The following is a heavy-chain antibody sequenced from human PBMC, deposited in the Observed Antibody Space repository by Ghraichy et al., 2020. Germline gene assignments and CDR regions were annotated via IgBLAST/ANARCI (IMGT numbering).Heavy chain of an antibody. V-gene: IGHV3-21*01. D-gene: IGHD2-15*01. Sequence: GGSLRLSCAASGFTFSSYSMNWVRQAPGKGLEWVSSISSSSSYIYYADSVKGRFTISRDNAKNSLYLQMNSLRAEDTAVYYCARVFSGSCSGGSCYSGTDPYYYYGMDVWGQGTTVTVSS. CDR1: GFTFSSYS. CDR2: ISSSSSYI. J-gene: IGHJ6*02. CDR3: ARVFSGSCSGGSCYSGTDPYYYYGMDV.